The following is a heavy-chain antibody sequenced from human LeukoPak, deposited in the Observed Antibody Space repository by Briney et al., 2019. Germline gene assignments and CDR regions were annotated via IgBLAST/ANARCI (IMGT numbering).Heavy chain of an antibody. D-gene: IGHD1-26*01. CDR2: ISWNSGSI. J-gene: IGHJ3*02. V-gene: IGHV3-9*01. CDR1: GFTFDDYA. CDR3: AKDIRFRELLHAFDI. Sequence: GGSLRLSCAASGFTFDDYAMHWVRQAPGKGLEWVSGISWNSGSIGYADSVKGRFTISRDNAKNSLYLQMNSLRAEDTALYYCAKDIRFRELLHAFDIWGQGTMVTVSS.